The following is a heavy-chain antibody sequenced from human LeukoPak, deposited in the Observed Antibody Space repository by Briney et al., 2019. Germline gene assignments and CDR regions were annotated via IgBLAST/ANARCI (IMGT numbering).Heavy chain of an antibody. V-gene: IGHV1-8*01. CDR2: MNPNSGNT. D-gene: IGHD1-26*01. J-gene: IGHJ6*03. CDR1: GYTFTSFD. Sequence: ASVKVSCKTSGYTFTSFDIDWVRQATGQGLQWMGWMNPNSGNTGYAQKFQGRGTMTRNTSISTAYMELSSLRSEDTAVYYCARAPEWGKANYYYYMDVWGIGTTVTVSS. CDR3: ARAPEWGKANYYYYMDV.